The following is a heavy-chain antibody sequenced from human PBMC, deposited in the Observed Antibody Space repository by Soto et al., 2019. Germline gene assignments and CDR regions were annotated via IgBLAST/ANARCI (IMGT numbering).Heavy chain of an antibody. J-gene: IGHJ3*02. CDR2: IGTAGDT. Sequence: GGSLRLSCAASGFTFSSYDMHWVRQATGKGLEWVSAIGTAGDTYYPGSVKGRFTISRENAKNSLYLQMNSLRAGDTAVYYCARAPLRFGAFDIWGQGTTVTVSS. CDR3: ARAPLRFGAFDI. CDR1: GFTFSSYD. D-gene: IGHD3-16*01. V-gene: IGHV3-13*01.